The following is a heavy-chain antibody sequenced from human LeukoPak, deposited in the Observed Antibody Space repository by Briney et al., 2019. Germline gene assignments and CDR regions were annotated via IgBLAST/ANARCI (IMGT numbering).Heavy chain of an antibody. Sequence: SVKVSCKASGGTFSSYAISWVRQAPGQGLEWMGGIIPIFGTANYAQKFQGRVTITADESTSTAYMELSSLRSEDTAVYYCARGWDIVATPFDYWGQGTLVTVSS. J-gene: IGHJ4*02. CDR3: ARGWDIVATPFDY. CDR1: GGTFSSYA. V-gene: IGHV1-69*13. CDR2: IIPIFGTA. D-gene: IGHD5-12*01.